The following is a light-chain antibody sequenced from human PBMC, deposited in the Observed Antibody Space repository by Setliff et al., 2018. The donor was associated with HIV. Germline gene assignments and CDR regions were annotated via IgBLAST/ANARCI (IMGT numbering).Light chain of an antibody. J-gene: IGLJ2*01. CDR1: SSNIGSNY. V-gene: IGLV1-47*01. CDR2: KNN. Sequence: QSALTQSPSASGTPGQRVTISCSGSSSNIGSNYVYWFQQLPGAAPKLLIYKNNQRPSGVPDRFSGSKSGTSASLAISGLRSEDEADYHCATWDDSLSAHVVFGGGTKVTVL. CDR3: ATWDDSLSAHVV.